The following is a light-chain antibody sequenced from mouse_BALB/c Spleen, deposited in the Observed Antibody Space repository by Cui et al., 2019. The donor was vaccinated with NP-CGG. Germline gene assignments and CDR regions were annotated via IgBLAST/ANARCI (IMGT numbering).Light chain of an antibody. V-gene: IGLV1*01. CDR1: TRAVTTSNY. J-gene: IGLJ1*01. Sequence: QAVVTQESALTTSPGETVTLTCRSSTRAVTTSNYANWVQEKPDHLFTGLIGGTNNRVPGVPARFSGSLIGDKAALTTTGAQTEDEAIYFCALWYSNHWVFGGGTKLTVL. CDR2: GTN. CDR3: ALWYSNHWV.